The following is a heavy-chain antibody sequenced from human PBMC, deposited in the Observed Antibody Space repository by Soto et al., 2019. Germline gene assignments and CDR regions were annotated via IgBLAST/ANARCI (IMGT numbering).Heavy chain of an antibody. Sequence: AGGSLRLSCAASGFTFSDYAMTWVRQAPGKGLECVAAISGSGVSPYYADSVRGRFSISRDNSKNTLFLQMNSLRPEDTAVYFCTKEGLFWSGSFDSWGQGTLVTVSS. CDR3: TKEGLFWSGSFDS. D-gene: IGHD3-3*01. V-gene: IGHV3-23*01. CDR2: ISGSGVSP. CDR1: GFTFSDYA. J-gene: IGHJ4*02.